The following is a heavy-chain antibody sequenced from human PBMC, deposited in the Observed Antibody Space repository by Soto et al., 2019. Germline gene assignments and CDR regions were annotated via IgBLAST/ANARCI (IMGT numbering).Heavy chain of an antibody. D-gene: IGHD1-26*01. J-gene: IGHJ5*02. CDR2: IYYSGST. CDR1: GGSVRSGSSY. CDR3: ARDLNSGSYYENWFDP. V-gene: IGHV4-61*01. Sequence: PSETLSLTCTVSGGSVRSGSSYWSWIRQPPGKGLEWIGYIYYSGSTNYNHSLKSRVTISVDTSKNQFSLKLSSVTAADTAVYYCARDLNSGSYYENWFDPWGQGTLVTVSS.